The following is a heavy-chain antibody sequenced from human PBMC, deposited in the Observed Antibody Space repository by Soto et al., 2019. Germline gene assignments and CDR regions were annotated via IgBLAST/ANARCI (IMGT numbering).Heavy chain of an antibody. D-gene: IGHD5-18*01. V-gene: IGHV3-7*01. Sequence: AGGSLRHSCAGSGCTFSTYWMSWIRQAPGKGLEWVANIKQDGGDQHYVDSVKGRFTISRDNAKNSLYLQMNSLRAEDTAMYYCAREGGYSRYYYYHMDVWGKGTTVTVSS. CDR3: AREGGYSRYYYYHMDV. J-gene: IGHJ6*03. CDR1: GCTFSTYW. CDR2: IKQDGGDQ.